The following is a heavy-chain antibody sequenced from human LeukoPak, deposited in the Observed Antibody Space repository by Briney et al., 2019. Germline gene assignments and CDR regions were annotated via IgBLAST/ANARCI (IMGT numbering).Heavy chain of an antibody. CDR3: ARGGVYSQGFDY. J-gene: IGHJ4*02. Sequence: PGGSLRLSCAASGFTFSSYSMNWVRQAPGQGLEWVSSISTTSDYIYYADSLKGRLTISRDNAKKSLYLQMNSLRAEDTAVYYCARGGVYSQGFDYWGQGTLVTVSS. D-gene: IGHD5/OR15-5a*01. V-gene: IGHV3-21*01. CDR2: ISTTSDYI. CDR1: GFTFSSYS.